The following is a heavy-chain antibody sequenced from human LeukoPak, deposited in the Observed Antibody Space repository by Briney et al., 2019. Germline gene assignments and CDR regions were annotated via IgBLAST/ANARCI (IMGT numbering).Heavy chain of an antibody. J-gene: IGHJ4*02. CDR1: GFTFSSYS. V-gene: IGHV3-21*01. CDR3: ARDWSDLNRIPDY. CDR2: ISSSSSYI. Sequence: VGSLRLSRAASGFTFSSYSMNWVRQAPGEGLGWVSSISSSSSYIYYAVSVKGRFTISRDNAKNSLYLQMNSLRAEDTAVYYCARDWSDLNRIPDYWGQGTLVTVSS. D-gene: IGHD2-15*01.